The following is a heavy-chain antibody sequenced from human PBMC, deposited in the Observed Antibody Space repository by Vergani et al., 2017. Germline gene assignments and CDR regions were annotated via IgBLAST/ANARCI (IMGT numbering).Heavy chain of an antibody. D-gene: IGHD6-13*01. Sequence: QVRLQESGPGLVKPSETLSLTCSVSGGSMSGYYWSWIRQPPGKELEWIGYMYHSGSTNYNPSLETRVTISGDTSKNQFSLKLNSVTAADTAVYYCARDKSSSWSGYYYYYGMDVWGQGTTVTVSS. CDR3: ARDKSSSWSGYYYYYGMDV. CDR2: MYHSGST. V-gene: IGHV4-59*01. J-gene: IGHJ6*02. CDR1: GGSMSGYY.